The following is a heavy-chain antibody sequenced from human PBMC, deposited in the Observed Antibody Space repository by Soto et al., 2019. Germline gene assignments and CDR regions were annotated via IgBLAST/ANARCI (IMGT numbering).Heavy chain of an antibody. CDR3: ARELKRPTVTYFDY. D-gene: IGHD4-17*01. CDR1: GFTFSSYA. Sequence: GGSLRLSCAASGFTFSSYAMHWVRQAPGKGLEWVAVISYDGSNKYYADSVKGRFTISRDNSKNTLYLQMNSLRAEDTAVYYGARELKRPTVTYFDYWGQGTLVTVSS. J-gene: IGHJ4*02. V-gene: IGHV3-30-3*01. CDR2: ISYDGSNK.